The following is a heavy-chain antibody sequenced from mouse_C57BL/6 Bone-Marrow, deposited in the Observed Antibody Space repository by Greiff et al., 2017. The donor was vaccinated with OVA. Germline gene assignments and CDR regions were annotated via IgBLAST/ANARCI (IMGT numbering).Heavy chain of an antibody. CDR1: GYTFTDYY. CDR3: ARYRGY. Sequence: VQVVESGAELARPGASVKLSCKASGYTFTDYYINWVKQRPGQGLEWIARIYPGSGNTYYNEKFKGKATLTAEKSSSTAYMQLSSLTSEDSAVYFCARYRGYWGQGTTLTVSS. V-gene: IGHV1-76*01. CDR2: IYPGSGNT. J-gene: IGHJ2*01.